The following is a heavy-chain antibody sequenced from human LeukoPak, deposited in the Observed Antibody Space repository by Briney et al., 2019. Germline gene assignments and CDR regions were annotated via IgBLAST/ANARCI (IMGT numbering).Heavy chain of an antibody. CDR1: GGSFSGYY. J-gene: IGHJ4*02. D-gene: IGHD3-10*01. Sequence: PSETLSLTCAVYGGSFSGYYWSWIRQPPGKGLEWIGEINHSGSTNYNPSLKSRVTISVDTSKNQFSLKLSSVTAADTAVYYCARYYYGSGSYYNWSYYFDYWGQGTLVTVSS. CDR2: INHSGST. V-gene: IGHV4-34*01. CDR3: ARYYYGSGSYYNWSYYFDY.